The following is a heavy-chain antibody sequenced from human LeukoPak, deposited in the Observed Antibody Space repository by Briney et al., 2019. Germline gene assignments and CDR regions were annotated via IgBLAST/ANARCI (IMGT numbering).Heavy chain of an antibody. J-gene: IGHJ4*02. V-gene: IGHV3-74*01. CDR2: INSDGSST. D-gene: IGHD6-6*01. CDR1: GFTFRSYW. Sequence: PGVSLRLSCAAWGFTFRSYWMHWVRPAPGKGLVWVSRINSDGSSTSNADSVKGRFTISRDNAKNTLYLQMNSLRAEDTAVYYCARFRGFGYRSSSGYWGQGTLVTVSS. CDR3: ARFRGFGYRSSSGY.